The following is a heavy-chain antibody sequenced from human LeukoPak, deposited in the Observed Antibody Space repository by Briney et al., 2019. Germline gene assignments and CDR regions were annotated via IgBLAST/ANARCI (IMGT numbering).Heavy chain of an antibody. CDR1: GASISSDY. Sequence: SETLSLTCIVSGASISSDYWSWIRQPPGKRLEWIGYIFYSGNTIYNPSLRSRVTISADTSKNHFSLRLRSVTAADTAVYYCARLAAISGSDYPDDWGQGTLVTVSS. V-gene: IGHV4-59*08. CDR3: ARLAAISGSDYPDD. D-gene: IGHD1-26*01. J-gene: IGHJ4*02. CDR2: IFYSGNT.